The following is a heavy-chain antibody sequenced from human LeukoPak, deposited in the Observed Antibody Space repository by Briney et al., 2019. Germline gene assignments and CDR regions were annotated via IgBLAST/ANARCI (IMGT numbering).Heavy chain of an antibody. D-gene: IGHD3-10*01. CDR2: IYPGDSDT. CDR3: ARYGTRGSYYYYYGMDV. Sequence: GESLKISCKGSEYSFTSYWIGWVRQMPGKGLEWMGIIYPGDSDTRYSPSFQGQVTISADKSISTAYLQWSSLKASDTAMYYCARYGTRGSYYYYYGMDVWCQGTTVTVSS. CDR1: EYSFTSYW. V-gene: IGHV5-51*01. J-gene: IGHJ6*02.